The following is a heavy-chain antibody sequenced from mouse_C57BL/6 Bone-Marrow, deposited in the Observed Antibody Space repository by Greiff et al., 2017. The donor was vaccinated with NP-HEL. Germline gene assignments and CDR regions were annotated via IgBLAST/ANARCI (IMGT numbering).Heavy chain of an antibody. CDR1: GFNIKDYY. CDR3: TTFYYYGSCFMDY. CDR2: IDPEDGDT. V-gene: IGHV14-1*01. J-gene: IGHJ4*01. D-gene: IGHD1-1*01. Sequence: EVKLMESGAELVRPGASVKLSCTASGFNIKDYYMHWVKQRPEQGLEWIGRIDPEDGDTEYAPKFQGKATMTADTSSNTAYLQLSSLTSEDTAVYYCTTFYYYGSCFMDYWGQGTSVTVSS.